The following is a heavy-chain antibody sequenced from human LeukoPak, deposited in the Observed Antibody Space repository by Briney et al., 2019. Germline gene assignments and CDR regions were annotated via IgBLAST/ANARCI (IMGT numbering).Heavy chain of an antibody. CDR2: ISSTSSSM. CDR1: GFTFSSYS. V-gene: IGHV3-48*01. D-gene: IGHD3-10*01. J-gene: IGHJ2*01. CDR3: VKSGFDL. Sequence: PGGSLRLSCAASGFTFSSYSMNWVRQAPGKGLEWISYISSTSSSMYYTDSVKGRFTISRDNAQNSLFLQMNSLRAEDTALYYCVKSGFDLWGRGTLVTVSS.